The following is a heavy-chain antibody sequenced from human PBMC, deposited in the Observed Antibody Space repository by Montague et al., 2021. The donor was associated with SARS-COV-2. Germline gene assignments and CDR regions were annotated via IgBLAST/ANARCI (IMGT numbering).Heavy chain of an antibody. CDR2: INHGGIT. CDR1: GGSFTGYC. V-gene: IGHV4-34*01. D-gene: IGHD3-9*01. Sequence: SETLSLTCAVYGGSFTGYCWTWIRQPPGKGLGWIGEINHGGITNFNPSLKNQVPISMDTSKKQFSLKLNPVTAADTAIYYCARVPDYDVLTGHDADGFDVWGQGTLVTVSS. J-gene: IGHJ3*01. CDR3: ARVPDYDVLTGHDADGFDV.